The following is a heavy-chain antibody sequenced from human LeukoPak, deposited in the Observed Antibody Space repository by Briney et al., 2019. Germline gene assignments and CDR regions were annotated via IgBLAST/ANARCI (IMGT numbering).Heavy chain of an antibody. CDR2: ISSSSSYT. CDR3: ARSLEMATVRSGFDI. J-gene: IGHJ3*02. CDR1: GFSFSDYY. V-gene: IGHV3-11*06. Sequence: PGGALRLSCAASGFSFSDYYMSWIRQAPGKGREWGSYISSSSSYTNYADSLKGRFTISRDNAKNSLYLQMNSLRVEDTAVYYCARSLEMATVRSGFDIWGQGTMVIVSS. D-gene: IGHD5-24*01.